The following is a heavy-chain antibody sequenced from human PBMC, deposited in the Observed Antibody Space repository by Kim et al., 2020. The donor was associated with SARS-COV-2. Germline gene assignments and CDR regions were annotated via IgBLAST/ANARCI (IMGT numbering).Heavy chain of an antibody. CDR3: TRVEYNAFDI. J-gene: IGHJ3*02. V-gene: IGHV3-53*01. Sequence: GSTYYADSVKGRFTISRDNSKNTLYLQMNSLRAEDTAVYYCTRVEYNAFDIWGQGTMVTVSS. D-gene: IGHD6-6*01. CDR2: GST.